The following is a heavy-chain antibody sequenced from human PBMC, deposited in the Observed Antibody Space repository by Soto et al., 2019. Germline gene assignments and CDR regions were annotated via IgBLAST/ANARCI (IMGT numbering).Heavy chain of an antibody. J-gene: IGHJ4*02. CDR1: GFTFSSYA. V-gene: IGHV3-23*01. D-gene: IGHD2-15*01. Sequence: EVQLLESGGGLVQPGGSLRLSCAASGFTFSSYAMSWVRQAPGKGLEWVSAISGSGGSTYYADSVKGRFTISRDNSKNTLYLQMNSLRAEDTAVYYCVTGGYCSGGSCYPHFDYWGQGTLVTVSS. CDR2: ISGSGGST. CDR3: VTGGYCSGGSCYPHFDY.